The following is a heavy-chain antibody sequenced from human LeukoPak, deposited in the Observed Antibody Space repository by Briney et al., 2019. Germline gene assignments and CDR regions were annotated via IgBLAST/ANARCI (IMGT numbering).Heavy chain of an antibody. J-gene: IGHJ4*02. D-gene: IGHD6-13*01. CDR2: ITDSGSGT. CDR3: AKRAIVAGGKYFDY. CDR1: RFTFSTYA. Sequence: PGGSLRLSCAASRFTFSTYAMSWARQAPGKGLEWVSSITDSGSGTYYADSVKGRFTISRDNSKNTLYLQMNSLRAEDTAVYYCAKRAIVAGGKYFDYWGQGTLVTGSS. V-gene: IGHV3-23*01.